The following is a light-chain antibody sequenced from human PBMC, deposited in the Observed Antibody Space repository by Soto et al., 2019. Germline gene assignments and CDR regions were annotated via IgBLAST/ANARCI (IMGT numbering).Light chain of an antibody. CDR2: AVS. Sequence: QSALTQPRSVSGSPGQSVTISCTGTNSDVGGHNFVSWYQQLPGKAPKLMISAVSQRPSGVPDRFSGSKSGNTASLTISGLQADDEADYFCCSYTASDIGVFGGGTKLTVL. J-gene: IGLJ3*02. V-gene: IGLV2-11*01. CDR1: NSDVGGHNF. CDR3: CSYTASDIGV.